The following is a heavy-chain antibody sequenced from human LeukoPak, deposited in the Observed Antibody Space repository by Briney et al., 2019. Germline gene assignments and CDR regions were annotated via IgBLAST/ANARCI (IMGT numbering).Heavy chain of an antibody. CDR1: GFTFSDYY. J-gene: IGHJ6*03. CDR3: ARDTTDFWSGFYYYYMDV. D-gene: IGHD3-3*01. Sequence: GGSLRLSCAASGFTFSDYYMSWIRQAPGKGLEWVSYISSSGSTIYYADSVKGRFTISRDNAKNSLYLQMNSLRAEDTAVYYCARDTTDFWSGFYYYYMDVWGKGTTVTVSS. CDR2: ISSSGSTI. V-gene: IGHV3-11*04.